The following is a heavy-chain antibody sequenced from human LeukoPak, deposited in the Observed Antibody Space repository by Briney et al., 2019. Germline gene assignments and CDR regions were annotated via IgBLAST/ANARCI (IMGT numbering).Heavy chain of an antibody. Sequence: ASMKVSCEVSGYALSESSIHWVRQTPGEGFEWMGGFDPEYVETTYAQKFRGRVTMTEDTSTDTAYMELINLRSDDTAVYYCVSDRSDGGYADSNGYPTFDLWGRGTLVTVSS. CDR3: VSDRSDGGYADSNGYPTFDL. D-gene: IGHD5-24*01. J-gene: IGHJ2*01. V-gene: IGHV1-24*01. CDR2: FDPEYVET. CDR1: GYALSESS.